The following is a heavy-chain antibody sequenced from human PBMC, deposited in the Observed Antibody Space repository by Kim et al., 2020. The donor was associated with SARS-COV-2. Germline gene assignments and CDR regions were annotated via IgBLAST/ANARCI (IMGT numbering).Heavy chain of an antibody. J-gene: IGHJ6*02. CDR2: TYYRSKWYN. CDR1: GDSVSSNSAA. D-gene: IGHD6-19*01. Sequence: SQTLSLTCAISGDSVSSNSAAWNWIRQSPSRGLEWLGRTYYRSKWYNDYAVSVKSRITINPDTSKNQFSLQLNSVTPEDTAVYYCARVSGYIAVAGYYYYGMDVWGQGTTVTVSS. CDR3: ARVSGYIAVAGYYYYGMDV. V-gene: IGHV6-1*01.